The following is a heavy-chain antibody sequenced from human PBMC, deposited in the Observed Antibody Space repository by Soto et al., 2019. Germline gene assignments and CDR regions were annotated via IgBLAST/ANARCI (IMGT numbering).Heavy chain of an antibody. CDR2: IIPIFGTA. CDR1: GGTFSSYA. V-gene: IGHV1-69*13. Sequence: GASVKVSCKASGGTFSSYAISWVRQAPGQGLEWMGGIIPIFGTANYAQKFQGRVTITADESTSTAYMELSSLRSEDTAVYYCARGGLGYCSSTSCYGAIYYYYGMDVWGQGTTVTVSS. CDR3: ARGGLGYCSSTSCYGAIYYYYGMDV. J-gene: IGHJ6*02. D-gene: IGHD2-2*01.